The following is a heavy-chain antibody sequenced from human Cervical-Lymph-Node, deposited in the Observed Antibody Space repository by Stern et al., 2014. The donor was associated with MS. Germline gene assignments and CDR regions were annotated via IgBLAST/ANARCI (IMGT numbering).Heavy chain of an antibody. CDR3: AKDKCSGGSCYWFDP. CDR1: GYSFNGFY. CDR2: INPNSGDT. V-gene: IGHV1-2*02. J-gene: IGHJ5*02. Sequence: VQLVESGAEVKKPGASVKVSCKASGYSFNGFYMHWVRQAPGQGLEWMGWINPNSGDTNYAQKFQGRVTMTRDTSITTAYMELSRLRSDDTAVYYCAKDKCSGGSCYWFDPWGQGTLVTVSS. D-gene: IGHD2-15*01.